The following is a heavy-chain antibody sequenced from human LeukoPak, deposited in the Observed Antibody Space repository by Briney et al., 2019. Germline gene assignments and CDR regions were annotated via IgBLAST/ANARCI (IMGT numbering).Heavy chain of an antibody. V-gene: IGHV3-53*01. J-gene: IGHJ6*02. CDR2: IYSGGST. Sequence: PGGSLRLSCAASGFTVSSNYMSWVRQAPGKGLEWVSVIYSGGSTYYADSVKGRFTISRDNSKNTLYLQMNSLRAEDTAVYYCARGLTKGHLYYYYGMDVWGQGTTVTVSS. CDR3: ARGLTKGHLYYYYGMDV. CDR1: GFTVSSNY. D-gene: IGHD3-9*01.